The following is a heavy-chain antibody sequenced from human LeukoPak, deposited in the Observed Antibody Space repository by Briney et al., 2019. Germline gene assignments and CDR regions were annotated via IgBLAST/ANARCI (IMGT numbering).Heavy chain of an antibody. D-gene: IGHD5-18*01. Sequence: GRSLRLSCAASGFTFSSYGMHWVRQAPGKGLEWVAVISYDGSNKYYADSVKGRFTISRDNSKNTLYLQMNSLRAEDTAVYYCAKDIWLTGFDPWGQGTLVTVSS. CDR2: ISYDGSNK. J-gene: IGHJ5*02. CDR1: GFTFSSYG. CDR3: AKDIWLTGFDP. V-gene: IGHV3-30*18.